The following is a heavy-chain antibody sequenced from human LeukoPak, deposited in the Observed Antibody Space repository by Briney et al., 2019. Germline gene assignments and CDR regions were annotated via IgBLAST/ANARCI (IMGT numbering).Heavy chain of an antibody. J-gene: IGHJ6*04. D-gene: IGHD3/OR15-3a*01. CDR2: ISYDGNDK. V-gene: IGHV3-30*18. Sequence: GGSLRLSCAASGFTFNSYGMHWVRQAPGKGLEWVAVISYDGNDKFYRDSVKGRFTISRDNSKNTLYLQMNSLRAEDTAVYYCAKMQWFFYMDVWGKGATVTVSS. CDR1: GFTFNSYG. CDR3: AKMQWFFYMDV.